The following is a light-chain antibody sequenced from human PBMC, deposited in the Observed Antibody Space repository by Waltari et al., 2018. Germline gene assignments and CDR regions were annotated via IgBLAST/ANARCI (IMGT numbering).Light chain of an antibody. CDR3: QQRSNWPPSIT. Sequence: EIVLTQSPATLSLSPGERATLSCRARQCVGSYLAWYQKKPGQAPRLLIYEQSNRAIGIPARFSGSGSGTDFTLTISSLEPEDFADYYCQQRSNWPPSITFGQGTRLEIK. CDR2: EQS. V-gene: IGKV3-11*01. CDR1: QCVGSY. J-gene: IGKJ5*01.